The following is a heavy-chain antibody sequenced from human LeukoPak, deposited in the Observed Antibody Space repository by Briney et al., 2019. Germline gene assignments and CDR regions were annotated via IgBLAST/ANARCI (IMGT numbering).Heavy chain of an antibody. J-gene: IGHJ4*02. D-gene: IGHD3-22*01. V-gene: IGHV3-7*01. CDR3: ANSRYDSSGYYGIIGY. CDR2: IKKDGSEK. Sequence: GGSLRLSCAASGFTFSSHWMSWVRQAPGKGLEWVANIKKDGSEKYYVDAVKGRFTISRDNAKTSLYLQMNSLRAEDTAVYYCANSRYDSSGYYGIIGYWGQGTLVTVSS. CDR1: GFTFSSHW.